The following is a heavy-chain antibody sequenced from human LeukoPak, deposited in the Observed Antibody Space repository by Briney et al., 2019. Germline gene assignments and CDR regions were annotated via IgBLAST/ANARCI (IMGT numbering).Heavy chain of an antibody. CDR2: IYHSGGST. D-gene: IGHD2-15*01. CDR1: GYTFTCYI. V-gene: IGHV1-46*01. Sequence: ASVKLSCKESGYTFTCYIMHWVRQTPEQGLGRMGIIYHSGGSTSYAQKFQGRATMARDTSTSTVYMELSSLRSEDTAVYYCARGARLYCSGGSCYSGYWGQGTLVTVSS. CDR3: ARGARLYCSGGSCYSGY. J-gene: IGHJ4*02.